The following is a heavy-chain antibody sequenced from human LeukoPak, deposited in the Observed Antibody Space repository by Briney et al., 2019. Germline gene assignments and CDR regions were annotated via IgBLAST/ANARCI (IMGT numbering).Heavy chain of an antibody. J-gene: IGHJ4*02. Sequence: SETLSLTCTISGGSISSYYWSWIRQPAGKGLEWIGRIYTSGSTNYNPSLKSRVTMSVDTSKNQFSLKLSSVTAADTAVYYCARDYYGSGSYYNGGTYYFDYWGQGTLVTVSS. V-gene: IGHV4-4*07. CDR3: ARDYYGSGSYYNGGTYYFDY. D-gene: IGHD3-10*01. CDR2: IYTSGST. CDR1: GGSISSYY.